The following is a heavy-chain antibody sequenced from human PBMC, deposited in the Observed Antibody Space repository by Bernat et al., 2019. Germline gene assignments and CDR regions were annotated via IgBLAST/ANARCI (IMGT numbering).Heavy chain of an antibody. CDR3: ARQWWITATGTNWFDP. CDR1: GGSISSSSYY. CDR2: IYYSGTT. D-gene: IGHD6-13*01. J-gene: IGHJ5*02. V-gene: IGHV4-39*01. Sequence: QLQLQESGPGLVKPSETLSLTCTVSGGSISSSSYYWGWIRQPPGKGLEWIGSIYYSGTTYYNPSLKSRVTISVDTSKNQFSLDLSSVTAADTAVYYCARQWWITATGTNWFDPWGQGTLVTVSS.